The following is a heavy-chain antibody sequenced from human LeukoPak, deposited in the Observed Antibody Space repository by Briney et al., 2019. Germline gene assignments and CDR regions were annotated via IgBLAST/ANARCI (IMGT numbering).Heavy chain of an antibody. CDR2: MYFSGRT. CDR1: GDSISSSDSY. V-gene: IGHV4-39*01. D-gene: IGHD6-19*01. CDR3: ARHQWHYYYYMGV. Sequence: SETLSLTCTVSGDSISSSDSYWGWIRQPPGKGLEWIASMYFSGRTYCNPSLKSRVTISLDTSKNQFSLKLSSVTAADTALYYCARHQWHYYYYMGVWGKGSTVTVSS. J-gene: IGHJ6*03.